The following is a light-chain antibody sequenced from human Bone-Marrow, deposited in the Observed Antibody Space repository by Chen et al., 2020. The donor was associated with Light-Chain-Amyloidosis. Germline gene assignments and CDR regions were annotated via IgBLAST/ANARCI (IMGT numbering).Light chain of an antibody. V-gene: IGKV3-20*01. CDR2: GSS. CDR3: EHYGTSPLP. J-gene: IGKJ4*01. CDR1: QTISNNY. Sequence: EIVLTQSPGTLSLSPAEGANLSCRASQTISNNYLTWYQQKFGQTPRLLIYGSSSRATGIPDRFTRSGSGTDVTLTINSLDPEDFAMYYCEHYGTSPLPFGGGTKLEIK.